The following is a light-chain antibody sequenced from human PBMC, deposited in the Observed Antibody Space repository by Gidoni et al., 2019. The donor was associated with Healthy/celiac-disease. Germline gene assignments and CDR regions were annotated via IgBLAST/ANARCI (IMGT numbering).Light chain of an antibody. V-gene: IGKV3-20*01. CDR1: QSVSSSY. CDR2: GAS. CDR3: QQYGSSPRT. J-gene: IGKJ1*01. Sequence: IVLTQSPGTLSLSPGERATLSCRASQSVSSSYLAWYQQKPGQAPRLLIYGASSRATGIPDRFRGSGSGTDFTLTISRLETEDFAVYYCQQYGSSPRTFGQGTKVEIK.